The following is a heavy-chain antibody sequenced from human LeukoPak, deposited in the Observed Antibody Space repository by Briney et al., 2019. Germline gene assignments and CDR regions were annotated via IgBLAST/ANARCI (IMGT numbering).Heavy chain of an antibody. Sequence: ASVKVSCKASGYTFTSYDINWVRQATGQGLEWMGWMNPNSGNTGYAQKSQGRVTITRNTSISTAYMELSSLRSEDTAVYYCARVGPWGVPGHMDVWGKGTTVTVSS. V-gene: IGHV1-8*03. CDR1: GYTFTSYD. D-gene: IGHD2-2*01. J-gene: IGHJ6*03. CDR3: ARVGPWGVPGHMDV. CDR2: MNPNSGNT.